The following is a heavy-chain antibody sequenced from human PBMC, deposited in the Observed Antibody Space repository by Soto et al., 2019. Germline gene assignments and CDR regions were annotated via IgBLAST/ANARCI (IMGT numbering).Heavy chain of an antibody. CDR1: GFTFSSYA. Sequence: PGGSLRLSCAASGFTFSSYAMSWVRQAPGKGLEWVSAISGSGGTTDYAAPVKGRFTISRDDSKNTLYLQVNSLKTEGTAVYYSTTDRLMITFGGVIAWGWFDPWGQGTLVTVSS. D-gene: IGHD3-16*02. V-gene: IGHV3-23*01. J-gene: IGHJ5*02. CDR2: ISGSGGTT. CDR3: TTDRLMITFGGVIAWGWFDP.